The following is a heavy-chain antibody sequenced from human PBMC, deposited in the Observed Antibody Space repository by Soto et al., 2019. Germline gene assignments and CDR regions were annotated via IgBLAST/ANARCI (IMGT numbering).Heavy chain of an antibody. D-gene: IGHD2-21*02. CDR1: GGSISTSS. Sequence: PSETLSLTCTVSGGSISTSSWSWIRQPPGKGLEWIGYIYYSGSTNYNPSLKSRVTISVDTSNNRLSLKLTSVTAADTAVYFCAKGSDLYPSCGQGTLVTVSS. CDR2: IYYSGST. V-gene: IGHV4-59*08. J-gene: IGHJ5*02. CDR3: AKGSDLYPS.